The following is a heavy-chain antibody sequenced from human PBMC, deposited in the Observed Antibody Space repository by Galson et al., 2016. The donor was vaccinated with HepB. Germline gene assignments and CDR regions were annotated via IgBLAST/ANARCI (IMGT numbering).Heavy chain of an antibody. J-gene: IGHJ4*02. CDR1: GYSISSGYY. D-gene: IGHD1-26*01. CDR3: ARVGGGTYYRFDY. V-gene: IGHV4-38-2*02. CDR2: IYHSGRT. Sequence: SETLSLTCTVSGYSISSGYYWGWIRQPPGKGLEWIGSIYHSGRTYYNPSLKSRVTISVDTSKNQFSLKLSSVTAADTAVYYCARVGGGTYYRFDYWGQGTLVTVSS.